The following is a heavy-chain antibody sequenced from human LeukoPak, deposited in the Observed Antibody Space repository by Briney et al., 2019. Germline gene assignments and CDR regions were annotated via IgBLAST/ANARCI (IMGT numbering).Heavy chain of an antibody. J-gene: IGHJ4*02. CDR2: ISGSGDST. D-gene: IGHD1-26*01. V-gene: IGHV3-23*01. Sequence: GGSLRLSCAASGFTFSSYAMSWVRQAPGKGLEWVSAISGSGDSTYYADSVKGRFTISRDNSKNTLYLQMNSLRAEDTAVYYCAKYRRPAPQYYFDYWGQGTLVTVSS. CDR3: AKYRRPAPQYYFDY. CDR1: GFTFSSYA.